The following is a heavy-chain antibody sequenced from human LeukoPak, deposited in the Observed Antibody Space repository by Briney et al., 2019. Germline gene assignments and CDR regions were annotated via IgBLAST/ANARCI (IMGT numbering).Heavy chain of an antibody. D-gene: IGHD6-13*01. J-gene: IGHJ4*02. Sequence: GGSLRLSCAASGLPFHDYAMYLVRQTPGKGLEGGTLISYDGCDKSYADSVRGRFTISRDNSKNTLYLQMDSLRSEDTAVYYCARDFFPIVDSSWYEIGYWGQGTLVTVSS. CDR2: ISYDGCDK. CDR3: ARDFFPIVDSSWYEIGY. CDR1: GLPFHDYA. V-gene: IGHV3-30-3*01.